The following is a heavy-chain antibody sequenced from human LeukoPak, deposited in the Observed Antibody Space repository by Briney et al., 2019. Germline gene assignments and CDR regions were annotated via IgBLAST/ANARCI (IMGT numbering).Heavy chain of an antibody. CDR3: ARNQITMFGGFIGYFDY. D-gene: IGHD3-10*01. Sequence: ASVKVSCKASGYTFTSYYMHWVRQAPGQGLEWMGWINPNSGGTNYAQKFQGRVTMTRDTSISTAYMELSRLRSDDTAVCYCARNQITMFGGFIGYFDYWGQGTLVTVSS. V-gene: IGHV1-2*02. J-gene: IGHJ4*02. CDR2: INPNSGGT. CDR1: GYTFTSYY.